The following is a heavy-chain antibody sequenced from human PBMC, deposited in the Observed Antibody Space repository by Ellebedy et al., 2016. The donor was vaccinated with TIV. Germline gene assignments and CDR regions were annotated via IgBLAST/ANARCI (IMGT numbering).Heavy chain of an antibody. CDR1: GDSVSSYY. V-gene: IGHV4-59*02. D-gene: IGHD3-10*01. Sequence: MPSETLSLTCTVSGDSVSSYYWSWIRQPPGTGLEWIGYIFYSGITNYNPSLKSRTTISVDRSKRQFSLNLSSVTAADTAVYYCARENYYGSGDYWGQGKLVTVSS. CDR3: ARENYYGSGDY. J-gene: IGHJ4*02. CDR2: IFYSGIT.